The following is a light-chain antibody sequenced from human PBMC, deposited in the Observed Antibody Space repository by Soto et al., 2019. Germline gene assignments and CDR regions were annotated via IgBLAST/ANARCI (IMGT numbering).Light chain of an antibody. CDR3: EAWDDSLIGVL. CDR2: RTN. V-gene: IGLV1-36*01. J-gene: IGLJ2*01. CDR1: SSNIGNNA. Sequence: QAVVTQPPSVSEAPRQRVTISCSGSSSNIGNNAVNWYQQLPGKAPRLLIYRTNQRPSGVPDRLSASKSGTSASLAISGLQSEDEADYYCEAWDDSLIGVLFGGGTKLTVL.